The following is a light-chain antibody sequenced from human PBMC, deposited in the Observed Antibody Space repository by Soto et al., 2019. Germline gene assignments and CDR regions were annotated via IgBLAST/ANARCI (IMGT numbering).Light chain of an antibody. Sequence: VLTQSPATLSLSPGERATLSCRASQSVGNFLTWYQQKPGQPPTLLSYDASTRAAGFPARFSGSGSGTDFTLTISSLEPGDYAVYYCQHRHNFGTGTKVDLK. CDR3: QHRHN. CDR2: DAS. CDR1: QSVGNF. V-gene: IGKV3-11*01. J-gene: IGKJ3*01.